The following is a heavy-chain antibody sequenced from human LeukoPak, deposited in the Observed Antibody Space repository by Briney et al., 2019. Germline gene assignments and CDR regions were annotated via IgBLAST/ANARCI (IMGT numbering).Heavy chain of an antibody. J-gene: IGHJ4*02. CDR1: RYTFTGYY. CDR2: INTNSGGT. D-gene: IGHD6-19*01. Sequence: ASVKVSCKASRYTFTGYYMHWVRQAPGQGLEWMGWINTNSGGTNYAQKFQGRVTMTRDTSISTAYMELSRLRSDDTAVYYCASFAGYSSGWYRGNFDYWGQGTLSPSPQ. CDR3: ASFAGYSSGWYRGNFDY. V-gene: IGHV1-2*02.